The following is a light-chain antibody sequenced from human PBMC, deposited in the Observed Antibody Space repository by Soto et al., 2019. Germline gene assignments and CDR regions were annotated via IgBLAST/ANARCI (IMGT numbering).Light chain of an antibody. CDR3: QQYSDSWWT. CDR1: QSVSSSY. J-gene: IGKJ1*01. Sequence: EIVLTQSPGTLSLSPGERATLSCRASQSVSSSYFAWYQQKPGQAPRLLIYGASSRATGIPDRFSGSGSGTDFTLTISRLEPEDFAVYYCQQYSDSWWTFGQGTKVDIK. CDR2: GAS. V-gene: IGKV3-20*01.